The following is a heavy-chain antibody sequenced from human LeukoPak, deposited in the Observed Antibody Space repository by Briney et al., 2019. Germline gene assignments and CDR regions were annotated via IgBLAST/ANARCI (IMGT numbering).Heavy chain of an antibody. CDR1: GYTFTSYY. J-gene: IGHJ5*02. CDR2: INPSGGST. Sequence: ASVKVSCKASGYTFTSYYMHWVRQAPGQGLEWMGMINPSGGSTSYAQKFQGRVTMTRDTYTSTVYMELSSLRSEDTAVYYCAREGRVGTTWFDPWGQGTLVTVSS. D-gene: IGHD2-2*01. CDR3: AREGRVGTTWFDP. V-gene: IGHV1-46*01.